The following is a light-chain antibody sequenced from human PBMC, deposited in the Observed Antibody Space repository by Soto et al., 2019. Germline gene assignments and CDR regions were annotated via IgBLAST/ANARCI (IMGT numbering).Light chain of an antibody. V-gene: IGLV1-51*01. CDR3: GTWDSSLSAVV. Sequence: QSALTQPPSVSAAPGQKVTISCSGSSSNIGKNYVSWYQQLPGAAPKLLIYDNGERPSGIPDRFSGSKSGTSATLAVTGLQTGDEADYYCGTWDSSLSAVVFGGGTKLTVL. CDR1: SSNIGKNY. CDR2: DNG. J-gene: IGLJ2*01.